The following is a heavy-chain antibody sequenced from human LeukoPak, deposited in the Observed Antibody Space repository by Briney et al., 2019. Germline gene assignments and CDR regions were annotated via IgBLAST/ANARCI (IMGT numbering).Heavy chain of an antibody. Sequence: GGSLRPSCAASGFTFSSYWMHWVRQAPGKGLVWVSRINSDGSSTSYADSVKGRFTISRDNAKNTLYLQMNSLRAEDTAVYYCARDDGSGSYYYFGMDVWGKGTTVTVSS. V-gene: IGHV3-74*01. J-gene: IGHJ6*04. D-gene: IGHD3-10*01. CDR1: GFTFSSYW. CDR3: ARDDGSGSYYYFGMDV. CDR2: INSDGSST.